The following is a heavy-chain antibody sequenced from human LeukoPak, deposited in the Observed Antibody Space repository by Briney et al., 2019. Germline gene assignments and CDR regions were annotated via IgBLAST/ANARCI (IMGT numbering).Heavy chain of an antibody. Sequence: GASVKVSCKTSGYTFTDYYIHWVRQAPGQGLEFTGWVHPHSGGTSYAAKFRGRVTLTRDTSTTTSYMDLSSLTSDDTAVYYCARDRSSLYNGNYAFWGQGTLVTVSS. CDR1: GYTFTDYY. D-gene: IGHD5-12*01. CDR2: VHPHSGGT. CDR3: ARDRSSLYNGNYAF. V-gene: IGHV1-2*02. J-gene: IGHJ4*02.